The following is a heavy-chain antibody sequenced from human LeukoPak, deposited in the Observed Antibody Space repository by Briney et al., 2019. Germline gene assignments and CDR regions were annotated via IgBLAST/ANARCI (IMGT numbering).Heavy chain of an antibody. V-gene: IGHV3-21*01. CDR2: IGGSSSSL. J-gene: IGHJ4*02. CDR1: GFTFSSYS. Sequence: PGGSLRLSCAASGFTFSSYSTNWVRQAPGKRLEWVSSIGGSSSSLYYADSLKGRFTISRDNAKNSLYLQMNSLRAEDTAVYYCAREIDEGFDYWGQGTLVTVSS. CDR3: AREIDEGFDY.